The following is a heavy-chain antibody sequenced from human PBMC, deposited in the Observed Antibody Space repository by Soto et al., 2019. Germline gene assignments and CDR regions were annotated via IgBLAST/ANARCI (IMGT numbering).Heavy chain of an antibody. CDR1: GYTFISHG. Sequence: QVQLVQSRAEVKKPGASVKVSCKASGYTFISHGMSWVRQAPGQGLEWMGWISGKNGNTKFAQKFQGRVTLTTDTSTSTAYMEVRSLRTDDTAVYYCARVSSSIVVGPDYCMDVWGQGTTVTVSS. J-gene: IGHJ6*02. CDR2: ISGKNGNT. V-gene: IGHV1-18*04. CDR3: ARVSSSIVVGPDYCMDV. D-gene: IGHD2-2*01.